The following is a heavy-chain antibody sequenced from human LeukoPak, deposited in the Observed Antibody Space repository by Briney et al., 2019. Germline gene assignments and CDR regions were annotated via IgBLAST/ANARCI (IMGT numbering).Heavy chain of an antibody. CDR1: GFTFSSYA. CDR3: ARSDRFLEWLSFFDY. D-gene: IGHD3-3*01. Sequence: GGSLRLSCAASGFTFSSYAMSWVRQAPGKGLEWVSAISGSGGSTYYADSVKGRFTISRDNSKNTLYLQMGSLRAEDMAVYYCARSDRFLEWLSFFDYWGQGTLVTVSS. J-gene: IGHJ4*02. CDR2: ISGSGGST. V-gene: IGHV3-23*01.